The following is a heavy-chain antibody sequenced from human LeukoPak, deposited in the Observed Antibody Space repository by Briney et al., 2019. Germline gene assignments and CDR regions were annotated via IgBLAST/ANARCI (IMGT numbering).Heavy chain of an antibody. CDR3: ARGEITMVRGVPSTFDY. J-gene: IGHJ4*02. Sequence: PSQTLSLTCTVSGGSISSGGYYWSWIRQHPGKGLEWIGYIYYSGSTYYNPSLKSRVTISVDTSKNQFSLKLSSVTAADTAVYYCARGEITMVRGVPSTFDYWGRGTLVTVSS. CDR2: IYYSGST. CDR1: GGSISSGGYY. D-gene: IGHD3-10*01. V-gene: IGHV4-31*03.